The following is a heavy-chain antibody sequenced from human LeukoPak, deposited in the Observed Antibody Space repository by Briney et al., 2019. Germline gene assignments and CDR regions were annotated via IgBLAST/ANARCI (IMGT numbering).Heavy chain of an antibody. CDR3: ARKLGGAFDI. CDR2: ISNSSSYI. V-gene: IGHV3-21*04. CDR1: GFTFSSYS. Sequence: GGSLRLSCAASGFTFSSYSMNWVRQAPGKGLEWVSSISNSSSYIYYADSVKGRFTISRDNPKNSLYLQMNSLRAEDTALYHCARKLGGAFDIWGQGTMVTVSS. D-gene: IGHD7-27*01. J-gene: IGHJ3*02.